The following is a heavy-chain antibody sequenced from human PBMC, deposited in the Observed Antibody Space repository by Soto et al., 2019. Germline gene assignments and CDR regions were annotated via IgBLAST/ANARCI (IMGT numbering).Heavy chain of an antibody. CDR1: GFTFSSYW. J-gene: IGHJ3*02. Sequence: PGGSLRLSCAAFGFTFSSYWMHWVRQAPGKGLVWVSRINSDGSSTSYADSVKGRFTISRDNAKNTLYLQMNSLRAEDTAVYYCAREGGYCSSTSCPRQAFDIWGQGTMVTVSS. CDR3: AREGGYCSSTSCPRQAFDI. CDR2: INSDGSST. D-gene: IGHD2-2*01. V-gene: IGHV3-74*01.